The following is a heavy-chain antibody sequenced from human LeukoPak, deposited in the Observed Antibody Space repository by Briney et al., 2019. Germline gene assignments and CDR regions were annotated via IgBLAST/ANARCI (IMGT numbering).Heavy chain of an antibody. CDR2: ISAYNGNT. CDR1: GYTFTSYG. D-gene: IGHD3-10*01. J-gene: IGHJ6*02. V-gene: IGHV1-18*04. CDR3: AREGYYGSGSYLYYYYGMDV. Sequence: GASVTVSCKASGYTFTSYGISWVRQAPGQGLEWMGWISAYNGNTNYAQKLQGRVTMTTDTSTSTAYMELRSLRSDDTAVYYCAREGYYGSGSYLYYYYGMDVWGQGTTVTVSS.